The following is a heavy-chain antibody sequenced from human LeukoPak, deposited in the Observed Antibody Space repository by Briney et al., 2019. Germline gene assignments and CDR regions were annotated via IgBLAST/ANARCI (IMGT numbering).Heavy chain of an antibody. CDR3: ARHKLARPYFDY. CDR2: IYYSGST. CDR1: GGSISSYY. D-gene: IGHD6-13*01. Sequence: SETLSLTCTVSGGSISSYYWSWIRQPPGKGLEWIGYIYYSGSTNYNPSLKSRVTISVDTSKNQFSLKLGSVTAVDTAVYYCARHKLARPYFDYWGQGTLVTVSS. V-gene: IGHV4-59*08. J-gene: IGHJ4*02.